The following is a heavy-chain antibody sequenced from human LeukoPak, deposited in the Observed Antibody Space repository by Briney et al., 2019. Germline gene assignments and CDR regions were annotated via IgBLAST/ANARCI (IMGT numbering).Heavy chain of an antibody. V-gene: IGHV3-74*01. J-gene: IGHJ1*01. CDR1: GFTFSSYW. D-gene: IGHD3-10*01. CDR3: AHLHYYGAID. CDR2: INSDGSST. Sequence: GGSLRLSCAASGFTFSSYWMHWVRQAPGKGPVWVSRINSDGSSTSYADSVKGRFTISRDNAKNTLYLQMNSLRAEDTAVYYCAHLHYYGAIDWGQGTLVTVSS.